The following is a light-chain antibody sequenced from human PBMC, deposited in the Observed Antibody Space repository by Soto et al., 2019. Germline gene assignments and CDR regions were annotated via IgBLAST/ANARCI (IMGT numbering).Light chain of an antibody. V-gene: IGKV2-30*02. J-gene: IGKJ1*01. Sequence: DVVMTQSPLSLPVTLGQPASISCRSSESLIHSDGSTYLSGFQQRPGQSPRRPIYEVSDRNAGVPVRFSGSGSGVYVTLKISRVEAEDVGVYSCMEGAHWAWTFGQGTEVEVK. CDR1: ESLIHSDGSTY. CDR3: MEGAHWAWT. CDR2: EVS.